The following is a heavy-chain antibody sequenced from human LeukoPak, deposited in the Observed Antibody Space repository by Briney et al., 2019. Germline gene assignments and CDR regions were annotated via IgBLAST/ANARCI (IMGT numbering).Heavy chain of an antibody. J-gene: IGHJ6*02. CDR2: ITSSSSYI. Sequence: GGSLSLSCAASAFNFKTFSMNWVRQAPGKGLEWVSSITSSSSYIYYADSVRGRFTISRDNAKNSLYLQMNSLRAEDTAVYYCARDPGGSYYYYGMDVWGQGTTVTVSS. D-gene: IGHD3-10*01. V-gene: IGHV3-21*01. CDR3: ARDPGGSYYYYGMDV. CDR1: AFNFKTFS.